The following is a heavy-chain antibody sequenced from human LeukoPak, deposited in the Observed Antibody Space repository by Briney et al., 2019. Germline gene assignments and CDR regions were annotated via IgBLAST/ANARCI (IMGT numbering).Heavy chain of an antibody. CDR1: GGTFSSYA. Sequence: EASVKVSCKASGGTFSSYAISWVRQAPGQGLEWMGGIIPIFGTANYAQKFQGRVTITADKSTSTAYMELSSLRSEDTAVYYCARYRDGYNYGRYDYWGQGTLVTVSS. CDR2: IIPIFGTA. V-gene: IGHV1-69*06. D-gene: IGHD5-24*01. CDR3: ARYRDGYNYGRYDY. J-gene: IGHJ4*02.